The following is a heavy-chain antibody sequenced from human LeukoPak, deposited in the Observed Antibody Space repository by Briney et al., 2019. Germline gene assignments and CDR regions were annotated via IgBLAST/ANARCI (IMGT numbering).Heavy chain of an antibody. V-gene: IGHV1-18*01. CDR2: ISAYNGNT. Sequence: ASVKVSCKASGYTFTNYAISWVRQAPGQGLEWMGWISAYNGNTNYAQKLQGRVTMTTDTSTSTAYMELRSLRSDDTAVYYCARAFSPITMIVVVGQAFDIWGQGTMVTVSS. J-gene: IGHJ3*02. CDR3: ARAFSPITMIVVVGQAFDI. CDR1: GYTFTNYA. D-gene: IGHD3-22*01.